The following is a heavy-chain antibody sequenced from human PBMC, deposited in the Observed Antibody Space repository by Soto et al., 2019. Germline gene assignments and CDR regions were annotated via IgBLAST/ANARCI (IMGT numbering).Heavy chain of an antibody. D-gene: IGHD2-8*02. V-gene: IGHV3-30-3*01. CDR1: GFTFSLYA. J-gene: IGHJ6*02. CDR3: ARPYCTVNRCYSYYYGLDV. Sequence: GGSLILSCAASGFTFSLYAIRWVRRSPGKGLEWVAVVSSDGSVKYYGNSVRGRFTVSRDNSKNTISMQIVNLRTEDTAVYDCARPYCTVNRCYSYYYGLDVWGPGTPVTVSS. CDR2: VSSDGSVK.